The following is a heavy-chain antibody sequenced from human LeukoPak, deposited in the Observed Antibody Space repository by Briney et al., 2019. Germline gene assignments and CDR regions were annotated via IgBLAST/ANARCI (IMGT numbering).Heavy chain of an antibody. CDR1: GFTFSDDY. CDR3: ARSIPAGNRR. Sequence: PGGSLLLSCAASGFTFSDDYMSGSRPAPGEGVERVSYISSSGSTIDYADSVKGRFTISTDNAKNSLYLQMNSLRAEDTAVYYCARSIPAGNRRWGQGTLVTVSS. V-gene: IGHV3-11*01. J-gene: IGHJ4*02. CDR2: ISSSGSTI. D-gene: IGHD2-2*01.